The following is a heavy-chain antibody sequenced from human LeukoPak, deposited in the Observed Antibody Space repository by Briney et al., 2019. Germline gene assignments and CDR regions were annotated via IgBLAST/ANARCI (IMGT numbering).Heavy chain of an antibody. J-gene: IGHJ4*02. D-gene: IGHD5-12*01. Sequence: PSETLSLTCTVSGGSISGYFWTRIRQPAGKGLEWIGRMYSTGSNNYNPSLKSRVTMSLDTSKNHFSLNLTSVTAADTAVYYCAREPTSGREPTSGRPLDYWGQGTLVTVSS. CDR3: AREPTSGREPTSGRPLDY. CDR2: MYSTGSN. CDR1: GGSISGYF. V-gene: IGHV4-4*07.